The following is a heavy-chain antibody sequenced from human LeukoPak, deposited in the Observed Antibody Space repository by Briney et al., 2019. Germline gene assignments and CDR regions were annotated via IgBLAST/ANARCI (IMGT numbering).Heavy chain of an antibody. J-gene: IGHJ4*02. CDR2: IYYSGST. CDR1: GGSISSSSYY. D-gene: IGHD4-17*01. CDR3: ARHPPDYGDYVGIDY. V-gene: IGHV4-39*01. Sequence: SETLSLTCTVSGGSISSSSYYWGWIRQPPGKGLEWIGSIYYSGSTYYNPSLKSRVTITVDTSKNQFSLKLSSVTAADTAVYYCARHPPDYGDYVGIDYWGQGTLVTVSS.